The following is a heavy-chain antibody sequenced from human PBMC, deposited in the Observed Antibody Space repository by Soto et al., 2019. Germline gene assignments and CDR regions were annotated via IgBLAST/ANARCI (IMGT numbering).Heavy chain of an antibody. CDR3: ARDYRMSRYYYYGMDV. CDR2: IWYDGSNK. J-gene: IGHJ6*02. Sequence: GGSLRLSCAASGFTFSSYGMHWVRQTPGKGLEWVAVIWYDGSNKYYADSVKGRFTISGDNSKNTLYLQMNSLRAEDTAVYYCARDYRMSRYYYYGMDVWGQGTTVTV. D-gene: IGHD1-26*01. V-gene: IGHV3-33*01. CDR1: GFTFSSYG.